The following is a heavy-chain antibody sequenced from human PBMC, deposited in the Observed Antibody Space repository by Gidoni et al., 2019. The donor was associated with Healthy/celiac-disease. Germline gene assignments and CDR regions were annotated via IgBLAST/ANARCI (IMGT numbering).Heavy chain of an antibody. D-gene: IGHD6-13*01. CDR3: ARDRGSSWYESHFDY. CDR1: VFTFSSYS. Sequence: EVQLVESGGGLVQPGGSLRLSCAPSVFTFSSYSMNWVRQAPGKGLECVSDISRSSSTIDKADSGKGRFTISRDNAKNSLYLQMNSLRDEDTAVYYCARDRGSSWYESHFDYWGQGTLVTVSS. J-gene: IGHJ4*02. CDR2: ISRSSSTI. V-gene: IGHV3-48*02.